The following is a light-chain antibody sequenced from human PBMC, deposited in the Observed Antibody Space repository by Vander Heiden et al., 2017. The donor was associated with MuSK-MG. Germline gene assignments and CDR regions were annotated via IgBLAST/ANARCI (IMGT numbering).Light chain of an antibody. CDR2: DAS. Sequence: DIVLTHSPATLSLSPGERATLSCRASQSVSSYLAWYQQKPGQAPRLLIYDASNRATGIPARFSGSGSGTDFTLTISSLEPEDFVVYYCQPRSNWPLTFGGGTKVEIK. J-gene: IGKJ4*01. CDR1: QSVSSY. V-gene: IGKV3-11*01. CDR3: QPRSNWPLT.